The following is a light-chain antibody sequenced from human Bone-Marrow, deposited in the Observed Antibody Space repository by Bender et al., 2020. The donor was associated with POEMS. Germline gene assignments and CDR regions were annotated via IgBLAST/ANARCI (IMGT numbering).Light chain of an antibody. V-gene: IGLV3-21*02. J-gene: IGLJ3*02. CDR3: QSADTTSTYPV. CDR2: DDS. Sequence: SYVLTQPPSVSVAPGQTARITCGGDNIGSQSVHWYQQKPGQAPVLVVSDDSDRTSGIPERFSGSSSGTAVTLTISGVQADDEADYYCQSADTTSTYPVFGGGTKLTVL. CDR1: NIGSQS.